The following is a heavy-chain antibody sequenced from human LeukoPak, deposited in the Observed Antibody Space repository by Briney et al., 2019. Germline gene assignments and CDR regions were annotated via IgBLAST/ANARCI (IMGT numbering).Heavy chain of an antibody. Sequence: PGGSLRLSCAASGFTFSSYSMNWVRQAPGKGLEWVSSISSSSSYIYYADSVKGRFTISRDNSKNTLYLQMNSLRAEDTAVYYCANDGQAYCGGDCYSGDAFDIWGQGTMVTVSS. CDR2: ISSSSSYI. D-gene: IGHD2-21*02. CDR3: ANDGQAYCGGDCYSGDAFDI. V-gene: IGHV3-21*04. J-gene: IGHJ3*02. CDR1: GFTFSSYS.